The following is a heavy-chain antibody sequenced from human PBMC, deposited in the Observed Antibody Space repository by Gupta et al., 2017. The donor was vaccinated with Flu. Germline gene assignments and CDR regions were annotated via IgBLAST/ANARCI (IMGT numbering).Heavy chain of an antibody. J-gene: IGHJ4*02. D-gene: IGHD2-15*01. CDR2: IIPVFGPT. V-gene: IGHV1-69*01. CDR3: ARKGGGHCSGGTCYSFDY. Sequence: GQGLEWMGGIIPVFGPTNYAQKFQGRVTITADESTSTAYMELSSLRSEDRAVYYCARKGGGHCSGGTCYSFDYWGQGTLVTVSS.